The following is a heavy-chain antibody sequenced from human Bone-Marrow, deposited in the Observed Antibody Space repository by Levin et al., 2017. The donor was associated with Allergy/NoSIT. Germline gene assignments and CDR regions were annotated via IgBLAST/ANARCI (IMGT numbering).Heavy chain of an antibody. J-gene: IGHJ4*02. CDR2: IYHVGAT. V-gene: IGHV4-59*01. Sequence: PGGSLRLSCTVSGGSISSDYWSWIRQPPGKGLEWIGYIYHVGATNYNPSLKSRVTMSVDTSKDQFSLQLRSVTAADTAVYYCARAVPGLKILYYFDYWGQGTLVTVSS. CDR3: ARAVPGLKILYYFDY. D-gene: IGHD6-19*01. CDR1: GGSISSDY.